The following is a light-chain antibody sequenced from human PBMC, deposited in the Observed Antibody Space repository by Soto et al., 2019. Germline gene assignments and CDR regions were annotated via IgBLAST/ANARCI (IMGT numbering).Light chain of an antibody. CDR2: GAS. V-gene: IGKV3-15*01. CDR3: QQYHNWPRT. CDR1: QSMGSN. Sequence: IVMAQASGSLSVSPGERDTLSCRASQSMGSNLAWYQQKPGQAPGLLIYGASTRATGIPARFSGSGSGTEFTLTITSLQSEDFAVYYCQQYHNWPRTFGQGTKVDIK. J-gene: IGKJ1*01.